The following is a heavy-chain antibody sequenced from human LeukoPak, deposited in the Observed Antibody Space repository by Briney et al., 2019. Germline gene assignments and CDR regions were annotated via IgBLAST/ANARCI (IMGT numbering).Heavy chain of an antibody. CDR2: IKQDGSEK. J-gene: IGHJ4*02. D-gene: IGHD5-18*01. V-gene: IGHV3-7*01. Sequence: PGGSLRLSCAASGFTFSSYWMSWVRQAPGKGLEWVANIKQDGSEKYYVDSVKGRFTISRDNAKNSLYLQMNSLRAEDTAVYYCARGGYSYGDRNDYWGQGTLVTVSS. CDR3: ARGGYSYGDRNDY. CDR1: GFTFSSYW.